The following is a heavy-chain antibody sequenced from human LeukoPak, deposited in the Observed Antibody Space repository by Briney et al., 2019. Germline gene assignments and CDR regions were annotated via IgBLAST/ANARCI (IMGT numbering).Heavy chain of an antibody. Sequence: ASVKVSCKASGYTFTSYGISWVRQAPGQGLEWMGRIIPILGIANYAQKFQGRVTITADKSTSTAYMELSSLRSEDTAVYYCARRTSIAARPLGPWGQGTLVTVSS. CDR2: IIPILGIA. CDR3: ARRTSIAARPLGP. V-gene: IGHV1-69*04. D-gene: IGHD6-6*01. J-gene: IGHJ5*02. CDR1: GYTFTSYG.